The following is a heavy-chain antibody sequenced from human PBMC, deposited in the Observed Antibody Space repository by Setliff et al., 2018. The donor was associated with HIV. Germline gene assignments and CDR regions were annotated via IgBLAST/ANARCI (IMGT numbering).Heavy chain of an antibody. CDR1: GGSISGYY. J-gene: IGHJ4*02. D-gene: IGHD2-15*01. V-gene: IGHV4-34*04. CDR3: ATLWMRGGYFDT. CDR2: INPVGRND. Sequence: SETLSLTCAVYGGSISGYYWSWIRQPPGKGLEWIGEINPVGRNDNYNPSLNNRAAIVLDTSKNQFSLWLTSVTAADTAVYYCATLWMRGGYFDTWGQGTLVT.